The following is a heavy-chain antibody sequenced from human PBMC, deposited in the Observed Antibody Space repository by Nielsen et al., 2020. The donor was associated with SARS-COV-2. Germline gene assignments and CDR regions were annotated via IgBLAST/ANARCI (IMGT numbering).Heavy chain of an antibody. CDR1: GFTFDDYA. CDR3: ARAGFLEWNPFDY. V-gene: IGHV3-9*01. J-gene: IGHJ4*02. Sequence: GGSLRLSCAASGFTFDDYAMHWVRQAPGKGLEWVSGISWNSGSIGYADSVKGRFTISRDNAKNSLYLQMNSLRAEDTALYYCARAGFLEWNPFDYWGQGTLVTVSS. D-gene: IGHD3-3*01. CDR2: ISWNSGSI.